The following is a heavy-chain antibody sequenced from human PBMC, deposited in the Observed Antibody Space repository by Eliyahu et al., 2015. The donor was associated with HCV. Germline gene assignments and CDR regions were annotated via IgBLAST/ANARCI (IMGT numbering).Heavy chain of an antibody. V-gene: IGHV1-46*01. CDR1: GFSFTNYY. CDR2: IKATDGGT. Sequence: QVQLVQSGAEVKKPGASVKVSCKTSGFSFTNYYIHWVRQAPGQGLEWMGIIKATDGGTNYAQTFQGRVTMTSDASTRTFYMELNSLRSEDTGVYYCARAGGDCGNGFICQHFDYWGQGTLVTVSS. CDR3: ARAGGDCGNGFICQHFDY. J-gene: IGHJ4*02. D-gene: IGHD2-21*02.